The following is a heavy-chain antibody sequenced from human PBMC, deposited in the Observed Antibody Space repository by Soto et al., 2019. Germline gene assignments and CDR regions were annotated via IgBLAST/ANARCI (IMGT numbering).Heavy chain of an antibody. D-gene: IGHD6-13*01. J-gene: IGHJ3*02. CDR3: ARDKGWSSSWYDLPGAFDI. CDR1: GFTFSSYA. CDR2: ISGSGGST. V-gene: IGHV3-23*01. Sequence: EVQLLESGGGLVQPGGSLRLSCAASGFTFSSYAMSWVRQAPGKGLEWVSAISGSGGSTYYADSVKGRFTISRDNAKNSLYLQMNSLRDEDTAVYYCARDKGWSSSWYDLPGAFDIWGQGTMVTVSS.